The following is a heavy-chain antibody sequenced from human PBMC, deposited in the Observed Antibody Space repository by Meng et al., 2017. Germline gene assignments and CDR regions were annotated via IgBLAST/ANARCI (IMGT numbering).Heavy chain of an antibody. CDR2: MRSSRSTI. D-gene: IGHD3-3*01. CDR3: SRDLSGSLAGH. CDR1: GVTFSDYY. Sequence: VVLGASGGGVVKTGSSPRFSCAASGVTFSDYYMSWIRQGPGTGMELVLNMRSSRSTITYADPVKGRLTITTDNDKNSLYLQMHSLIAEADAVFYCSRDLSGSLAGHWGQGTLVTVSS. V-gene: IGHV3-11*01. J-gene: IGHJ4*02.